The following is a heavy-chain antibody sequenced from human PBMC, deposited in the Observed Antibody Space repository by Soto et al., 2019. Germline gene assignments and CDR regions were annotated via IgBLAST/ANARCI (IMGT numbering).Heavy chain of an antibody. CDR3: ARAYYDFWSGYFGPLFDI. CDR1: GGSXSSYY. V-gene: IGHV4-59*01. D-gene: IGHD3-3*01. Sequence: PAETLSLTCTVSGGSXSSYYWSWIRQPPGKGLEWIGYIYYSGSTNYNPSLKSQVTISVDTSKNQFSLKLSSVTAADTAVYYCARAYYDFWSGYFGPLFDIWGQGTMVTVSS. CDR2: IYYSGST. J-gene: IGHJ3*02.